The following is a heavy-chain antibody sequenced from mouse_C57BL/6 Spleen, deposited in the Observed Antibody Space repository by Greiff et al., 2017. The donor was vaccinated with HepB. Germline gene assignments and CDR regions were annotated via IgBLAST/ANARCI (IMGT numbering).Heavy chain of an antibody. Sequence: EVKLVESGGGLVQPGGSLKLSCAASGFTFSDYYMYWVRQTPEKRLEWVAYISNGGGSTYYPDTVKGRFTISRDNAKNTLYLQMSRLKSEDTAMYYCARHGGTWGFAYWGQGTLVTVSA. CDR1: GFTFSDYY. CDR3: ARHGGTWGFAY. J-gene: IGHJ3*01. CDR2: ISNGGGST. D-gene: IGHD1-1*02. V-gene: IGHV5-12*01.